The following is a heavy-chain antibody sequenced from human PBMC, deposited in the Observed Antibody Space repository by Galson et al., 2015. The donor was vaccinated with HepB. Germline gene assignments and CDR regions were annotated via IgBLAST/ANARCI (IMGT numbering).Heavy chain of an antibody. CDR1: GFNFSSNN. V-gene: IGHV3-30*19. CDR2: ISYDGSNK. CDR3: ARDRKVGYYYYYYMDV. D-gene: IGHD1-26*01. Sequence: SLRLSCAASGFNFSSNNMHWVRQAPGKGLEWVAVISYDGSNKYYADAVKGRFTISRDNSKNTLYLQMNSLRAEDTAVYYCARDRKVGYYYYYYMDVWGKGTTVTVSS. J-gene: IGHJ6*03.